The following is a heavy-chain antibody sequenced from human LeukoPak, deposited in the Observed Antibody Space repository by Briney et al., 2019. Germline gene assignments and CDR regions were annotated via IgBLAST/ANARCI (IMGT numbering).Heavy chain of an antibody. CDR1: GFTLSCYV. D-gene: IGHD3-9*01. CDR2: YRGSCGST. Sequence: GGSLILCCGAPGFTLSCYVGGWGRQAAGKVVERVPAYRGSCGSTYYVGSVKCRFTNSRDNSKNTLYLQMNSLRAEHTAVYYCAKESNILTGYWSPPRRRYYFDYWGQGTLVTVSS. V-gene: IGHV3-23*01. CDR3: AKESNILTGYWSPPRRRYYFDY. J-gene: IGHJ4*02.